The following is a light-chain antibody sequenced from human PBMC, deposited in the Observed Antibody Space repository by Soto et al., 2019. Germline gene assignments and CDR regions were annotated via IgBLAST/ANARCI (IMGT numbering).Light chain of an antibody. J-gene: IGKJ2*01. Sequence: VLAQSPGTLSLSPGERATLACRASQSVSSNFLAWYQHKVGQAPILLMYGASISAAGAPDRFTGGGSGTEFTLTISRVEPEDFAVYYCQHFGGSPPKYTFGQGTKLEI. V-gene: IGKV3-20*01. CDR1: QSVSSNF. CDR2: GAS. CDR3: QHFGGSPPKYT.